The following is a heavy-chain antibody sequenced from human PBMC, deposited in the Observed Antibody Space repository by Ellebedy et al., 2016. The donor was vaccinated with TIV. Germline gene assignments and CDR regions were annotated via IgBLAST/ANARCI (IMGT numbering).Heavy chain of an antibody. CDR1: RYTFTSYD. CDR2: MNPNSGNT. CDR3: ARVLKNTRLRYSSGWLYYFDY. Sequence: ASVKVSXKASRYTFTSYDINWVRQATGQGLEWMGWMNPNSGNTGYAQKFQGRVTMTRNTSISTAYMELSSLRSEDTAVYYCARVLKNTRLRYSSGWLYYFDYWGQGTLVTVSS. D-gene: IGHD6-19*01. J-gene: IGHJ4*02. V-gene: IGHV1-8*01.